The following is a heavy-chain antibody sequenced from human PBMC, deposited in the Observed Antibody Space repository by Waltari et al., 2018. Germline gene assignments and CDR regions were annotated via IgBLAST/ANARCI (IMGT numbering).Heavy chain of an antibody. CDR3: VRVWSTSTWFGRLDRLDP. V-gene: IGHV4-34*01. CDR1: GGSLTGYY. Sequence: QVQLQQWGAGLLKPSETLSLTCAVYGGSLTGYYWTWIRQPPGKGLEWIGEINHSGSTNYKSPLKSRVTISVDTSKSQFSLKLTSVTAADTAVYYCVRVWSTSTWFGRLDRLDPWGQGTLVTVHS. D-gene: IGHD3-10*01. CDR2: INHSGST. J-gene: IGHJ5*02.